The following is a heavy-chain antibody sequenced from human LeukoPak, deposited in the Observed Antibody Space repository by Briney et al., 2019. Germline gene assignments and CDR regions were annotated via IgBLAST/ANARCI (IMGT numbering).Heavy chain of an antibody. CDR3: ARDHHRRLYDSQARDTFDI. CDR1: GFTFSSYG. CDR2: ISYDGSNK. D-gene: IGHD3-22*01. J-gene: IGHJ3*02. V-gene: IGHV3-30*03. Sequence: GGSLRLSCAASGFTFSSYGMHWVRQAPGKGLEWVAVISYDGSNKYYADSVKGRFTISRDNAKKSLYLQMNSLRAEDTAVYYCARDHHRRLYDSQARDTFDIWGQGTMVTVSS.